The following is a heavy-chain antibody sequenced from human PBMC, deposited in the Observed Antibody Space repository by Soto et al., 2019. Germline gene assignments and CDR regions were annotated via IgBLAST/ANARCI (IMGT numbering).Heavy chain of an antibody. D-gene: IGHD3-10*01. CDR1: GFTFSRYN. V-gene: IGHV3-48*02. CDR3: ARDLSNFGSGTIDF. CDR2: ITAAGGTQ. Sequence: EVQLLESGGGLVQSGGSLRLSCLASGFTFSRYNINWVRQAPGKGLEWVAGITAAGGTQYYADSVKGRFGISRDNAKNSLYLQMDSLRDDETAVYYCARDLSNFGSGTIDFWGLGTLVTVSS. J-gene: IGHJ4*02.